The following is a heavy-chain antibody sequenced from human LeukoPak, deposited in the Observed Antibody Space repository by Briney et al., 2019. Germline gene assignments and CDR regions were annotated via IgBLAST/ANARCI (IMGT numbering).Heavy chain of an antibody. D-gene: IGHD6-19*01. CDR1: GFTFNSYA. CDR3: AKHPVLGTGWYGYYFDY. CDR2: ISSSGGST. Sequence: GGSLRLSCATSGFTFNSYAMNWVRQAPGKGLEWVSAISSSGGSTYYVDSVKGRFTISRDNSRNTLYLQMNSLRASDTAVYYCAKHPVLGTGWYGYYFDYWGQGTLVTVSS. J-gene: IGHJ4*02. V-gene: IGHV3-23*01.